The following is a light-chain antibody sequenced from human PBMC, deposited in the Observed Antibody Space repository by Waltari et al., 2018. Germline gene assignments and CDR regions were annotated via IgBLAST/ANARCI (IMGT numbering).Light chain of an antibody. CDR2: VNSDGSH. CDR1: SGHSSNI. J-gene: IGLJ3*02. V-gene: IGLV4-69*01. CDR3: QTGGHGTWV. Sequence: QLVLTQSPSASASLGASVKLTCTLSSGHSSNIIAWLQQKPEKGPRYLMKVNSDGSHSKGAEIPDRFSGSSSGGERYLTISTVQSEDEADYYCQTGGHGTWVFGGGTKLTVL.